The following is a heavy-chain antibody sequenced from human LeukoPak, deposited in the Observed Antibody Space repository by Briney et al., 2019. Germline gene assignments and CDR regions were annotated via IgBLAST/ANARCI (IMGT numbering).Heavy chain of an antibody. CDR3: ARSPGRLRAPDY. Sequence: PGGSLRLSCEASGFTFDDYGMSWVRQLPGKGLEWVSYISSSGSTIYYADSVKGRFTISRDNAKNSLYLQMNSLRAEDTAVYYCARSPGRLRAPDYWGQGTLVTVSS. CDR2: ISSSGSTI. J-gene: IGHJ4*02. V-gene: IGHV3-11*01. CDR1: GFTFDDYG. D-gene: IGHD5-12*01.